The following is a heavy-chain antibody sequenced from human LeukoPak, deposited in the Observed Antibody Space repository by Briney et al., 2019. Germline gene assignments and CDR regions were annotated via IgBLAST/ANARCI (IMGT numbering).Heavy chain of an antibody. CDR3: ARDPVWRNPTTDFDY. Sequence: PSETLSLTCTVSGGSISSGSYYWSWIRQPAGRGLEGIGRIYTSGSTNYNPSLKSRVTISVDTSKNQFSLKLSSVTAADTAVYYCARDPVWRNPTTDFDYWGQGTLVTVSS. V-gene: IGHV4-61*02. D-gene: IGHD4-17*01. CDR2: IYTSGST. CDR1: GGSISSGSYY. J-gene: IGHJ4*02.